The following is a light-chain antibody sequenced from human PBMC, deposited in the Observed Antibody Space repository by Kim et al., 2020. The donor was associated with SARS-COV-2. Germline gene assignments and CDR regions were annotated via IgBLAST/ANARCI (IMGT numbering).Light chain of an antibody. V-gene: IGKV3-20*01. CDR3: QQYGSSPYT. CDR2: GAS. J-gene: IGKJ2*01. CDR1: QSVSSSY. Sequence: LSPGERATLSCRARQSVSSSYLAWYQQKPGQAPRLLIYGASSRATGIPDRFSGSESGTDFTLTISRLEPEDFAVYYCQQYGSSPYTFGQGTKLEI.